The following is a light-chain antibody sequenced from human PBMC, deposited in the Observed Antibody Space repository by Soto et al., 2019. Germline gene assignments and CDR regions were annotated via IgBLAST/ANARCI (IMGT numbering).Light chain of an antibody. CDR1: SSNIGNNA. V-gene: IGLV1-36*01. J-gene: IGLJ1*01. CDR2: IDD. CDR3: ATWDDSLNAYV. Sequence: QSVRPKPPPGSEAPRQRVTISCSGSSSNIGNNAVNWYQQLPGQAPKIVIYIDDLLTSGVSDRFSGSKPGISASLAISDLQSDDEADYYCATWDDSLNAYVFGPGTKVTVL.